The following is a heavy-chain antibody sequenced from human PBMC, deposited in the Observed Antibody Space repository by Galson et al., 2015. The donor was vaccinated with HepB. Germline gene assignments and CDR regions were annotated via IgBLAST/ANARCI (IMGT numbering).Heavy chain of an antibody. J-gene: IGHJ5*02. CDR3: ARDEVDSGSYRWAVEYNWFDP. CDR2: ISSSGSTI. D-gene: IGHD1-26*01. V-gene: IGHV3-11*04. Sequence: SLRLSCAASGFTFSDYYMSWIRQAPGKGLEWVSYISSSGSTIYYADSVKGRFTISRDNAKNSLYLQMNSLRAEDTAVYYCARDEVDSGSYRWAVEYNWFDPWGQGTLVTVSS. CDR1: GFTFSDYY.